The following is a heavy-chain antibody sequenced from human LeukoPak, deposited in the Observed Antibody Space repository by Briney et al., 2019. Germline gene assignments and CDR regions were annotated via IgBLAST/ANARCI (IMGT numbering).Heavy chain of an antibody. D-gene: IGHD2-2*01. CDR3: ARALGYCSSTSCYPAVDYYYMDV. V-gene: IGHV1-2*02. CDR2: INPNSGGT. Sequence: VASVKVSCKASGCTFIDYYMYWVRQAPGQGPEWMGWINPNSGGTNYAQKFQGRVTMTRDTSISTAYMELSRLRSDDTAVYYCARALGYCSSTSCYPAVDYYYMDVWGKGTTVTVSS. CDR1: GCTFIDYY. J-gene: IGHJ6*03.